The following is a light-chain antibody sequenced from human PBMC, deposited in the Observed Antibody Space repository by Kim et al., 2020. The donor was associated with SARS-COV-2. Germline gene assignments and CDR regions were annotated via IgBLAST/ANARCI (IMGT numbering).Light chain of an antibody. CDR3: AAWDDNLNAWV. V-gene: IGLV1-44*01. J-gene: IGLJ3*02. Sequence: GQRVAISCSGSSSNIGSNTVNWCQQLPGTAPKHLIYSNNQRPSGVPDRFSGSKSGTSASLAISGLQSEDEADYYCAAWDDNLNAWVFGGGTKLTVL. CDR2: SNN. CDR1: SSNIGSNT.